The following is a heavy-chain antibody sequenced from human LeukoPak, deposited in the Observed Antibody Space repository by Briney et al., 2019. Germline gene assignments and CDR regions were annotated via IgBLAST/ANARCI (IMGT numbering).Heavy chain of an antibody. CDR2: ISYDGSNK. CDR1: GFTFSSYG. D-gene: IGHD3-3*01. V-gene: IGHV3-30*03. Sequence: PGRSLRLSCAASGFTFSSYGMHWVRQAPGKGLEWVAVISYDGSNKYYADSVKGRFTISRGNSKNTLYLQMNSLRAEDTAVYYCARVSPTTLRFGGAFDYWGQGTLVTVSS. CDR3: ARVSPTTLRFGGAFDY. J-gene: IGHJ4*02.